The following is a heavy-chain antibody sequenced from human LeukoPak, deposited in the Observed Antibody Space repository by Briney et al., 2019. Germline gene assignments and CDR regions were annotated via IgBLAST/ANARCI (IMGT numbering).Heavy chain of an antibody. D-gene: IGHD1-1*01. CDR3: TRDRGAYNLYNY. CDR1: GFTFGDYA. J-gene: IGHJ4*02. Sequence: GGSLRLSCTASGFTFGDYAMSWIRQAPGKGLEWVGFIRSKAYGETANYAASVKGRFTISRDDSKAIAYLQMNSLKTEDTAVYHCTRDRGAYNLYNYWGQGTLVTVSS. CDR2: IRSKAYGETA. V-gene: IGHV3-49*03.